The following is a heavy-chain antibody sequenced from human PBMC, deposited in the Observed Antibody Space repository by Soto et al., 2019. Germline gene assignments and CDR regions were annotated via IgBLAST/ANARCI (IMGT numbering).Heavy chain of an antibody. V-gene: IGHV4-34*01. CDR2: INHSGST. CDR1: GGSFSGYY. Sequence: SETLSLTCAVYGGSFSGYYWSWIRQPPGKGLEWIGEINHSGSTNYNPSLKSRVTISVDTSKNQFSLKLSSVTAADTAVYYCARGGRNFDWLYKNNWFDPWGQGTLVTVSS. D-gene: IGHD3-9*01. J-gene: IGHJ5*02. CDR3: ARGGRNFDWLYKNNWFDP.